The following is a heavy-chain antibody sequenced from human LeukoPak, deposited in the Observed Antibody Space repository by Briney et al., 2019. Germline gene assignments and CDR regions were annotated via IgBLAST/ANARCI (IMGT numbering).Heavy chain of an antibody. CDR2: IFSNDEK. J-gene: IGHJ4*02. D-gene: IGHD3-22*01. V-gene: IGHV2-26*01. CDR1: GFSLSNARMG. CDR3: ARIRSHREYYYDSSGYYYDY. Sequence: ESGPVLVKPTETLTLTCTVSGFSLSNARMGVSWIRQPPGKALEWLAHIFSNDEKSYSTSLKSRLTISKDTSKSQVVLTMTNMDPVDTATYYCARIRSHREYYYDSSGYYYDYWGQGTLVTVSS.